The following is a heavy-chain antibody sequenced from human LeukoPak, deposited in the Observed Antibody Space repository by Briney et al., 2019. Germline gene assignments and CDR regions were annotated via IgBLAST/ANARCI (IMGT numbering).Heavy chain of an antibody. D-gene: IGHD3-22*01. CDR3: ARHISDVYYYDNSGFYGFDY. J-gene: IGHJ4*02. CDR1: GGCITNYH. V-gene: IGHV4-59*08. Sequence: PSETLSLTCTVAGGCITNYHWGWIRQPPGKGLEWIGYIYYSGNTNYNPSLRSRVTISVDTSKNQFYLRLNSVTAADTGVYFCARHISDVYYYDNSGFYGFDYWGQGTLVTVSS. CDR2: IYYSGNT.